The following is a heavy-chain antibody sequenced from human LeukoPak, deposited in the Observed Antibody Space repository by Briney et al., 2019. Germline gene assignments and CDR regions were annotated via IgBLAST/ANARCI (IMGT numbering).Heavy chain of an antibody. CDR1: GGSISSYY. Sequence: PSETLSLTCTVSGGSISSYYCNWIRQPAGKRLEWIGRIYTSGSTNYNPSLKSRVTMSVDTSKNQFSLKLNSVTAVDTAVYYCARDSSGWGHYDSWGQGTLVTVSS. V-gene: IGHV4-4*07. J-gene: IGHJ4*02. CDR3: ARDSSGWGHYDS. CDR2: IYTSGST. D-gene: IGHD6-19*01.